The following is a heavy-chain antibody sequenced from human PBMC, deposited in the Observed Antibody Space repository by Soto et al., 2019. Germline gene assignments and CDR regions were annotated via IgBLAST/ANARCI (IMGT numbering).Heavy chain of an antibody. Sequence: ASVKVSCKASGYTFTSYYMHWVRQAPGQGLEWMGIINPSGGSTSYAQKFQGRVTMTRDTSTSTVYMELSSLRSEDTAVYYCARGESSSGYLLPFDYWGQGTLVTVTS. J-gene: IGHJ4*02. V-gene: IGHV1-46*01. D-gene: IGHD5-12*01. CDR3: ARGESSSGYLLPFDY. CDR2: INPSGGST. CDR1: GYTFTSYY.